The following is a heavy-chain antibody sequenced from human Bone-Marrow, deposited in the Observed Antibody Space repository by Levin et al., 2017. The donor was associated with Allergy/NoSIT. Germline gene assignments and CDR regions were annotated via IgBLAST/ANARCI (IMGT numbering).Heavy chain of an antibody. Sequence: PGESLKISCKVSGYTLTELSMHWVRQAPGKGLEWMGGFDPEDGETIYAQKFQGRVTMTEDTSTDTAYMELSSLRSEDTAVYYCATGGKLRFLEWWPIFDYWGQGTLVTVSS. J-gene: IGHJ4*02. CDR3: ATGGKLRFLEWWPIFDY. D-gene: IGHD3-3*01. CDR2: FDPEDGET. V-gene: IGHV1-24*01. CDR1: GYTLTELS.